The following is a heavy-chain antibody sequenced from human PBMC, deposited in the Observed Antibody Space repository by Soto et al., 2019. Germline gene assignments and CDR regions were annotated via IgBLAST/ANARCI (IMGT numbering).Heavy chain of an antibody. V-gene: IGHV5-51*01. CDR3: ARLKEGSSVLPYYFDY. J-gene: IGHJ4*02. CDR2: IYPGDSDT. D-gene: IGHD6-6*01. CDR1: GYSFTSYW. Sequence: PGESLKISCKGSGYSFTSYWIGWVRQMPGKGLEWMGIIYPGDSDTRYSPSFQGQVAISADKSISTAYLQWSSLKASDTAMYYCARLKEGSSVLPYYFDYWGQGTLVTVSS.